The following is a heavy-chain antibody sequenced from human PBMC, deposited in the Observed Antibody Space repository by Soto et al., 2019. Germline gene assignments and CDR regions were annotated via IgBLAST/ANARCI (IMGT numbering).Heavy chain of an antibody. J-gene: IGHJ4*02. CDR2: ISGSGGSI. V-gene: IGHV3-23*01. CDR1: GFACVTDA. CDR3: ASDYRDSIAAAGTGSFDY. Sequence: GWSQSLSCAAPGFACVTDAMSSVRQGPGRGLEWVSAISGSGGSIYYAEPVQGRFTISRDNSKNTLYLQMNSLRAEDTAVYYCASDYRDSIAAAGTGSFDYWGQGTLVTVSS. D-gene: IGHD6-13*01.